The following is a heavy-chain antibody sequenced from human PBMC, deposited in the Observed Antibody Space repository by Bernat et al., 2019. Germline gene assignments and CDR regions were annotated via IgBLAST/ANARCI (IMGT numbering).Heavy chain of an antibody. CDR3: ASGVITFGGVIVDDYYYYGMDV. CDR1: GGTFSSYA. J-gene: IGHJ6*02. CDR2: IIPIFGTA. V-gene: IGHV1-69*06. D-gene: IGHD3-16*02. Sequence: QVQLVQSGAEVKKPGSSVKVSCKASGGTFSSYAISWVRQAPGQGLEWMGGIIPIFGTANYAQKFQGRVTFPADKSTSTAYMELSSLRSEDTAVYYCASGVITFGGVIVDDYYYYGMDVWGQGTTVTVSS.